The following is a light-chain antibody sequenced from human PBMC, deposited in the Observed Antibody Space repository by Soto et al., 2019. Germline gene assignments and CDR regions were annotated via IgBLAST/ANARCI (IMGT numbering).Light chain of an antibody. CDR1: SSDVGGFNY. CDR2: EVN. V-gene: IGLV2-14*01. Sequence: QSALTQPASVSGSPGQSITISCTGTSSDVGGFNYVSWYQQHPGKAPKLMIYEVNNRPSGVSNRFSGSKSGNTASLTISGLQAEDEADYYCSCYSSSSSFYVFGSGTKLTVL. J-gene: IGLJ1*01. CDR3: SCYSSSSSFYV.